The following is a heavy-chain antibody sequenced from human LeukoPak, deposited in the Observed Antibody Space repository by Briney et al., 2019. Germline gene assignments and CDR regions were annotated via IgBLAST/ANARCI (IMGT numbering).Heavy chain of an antibody. D-gene: IGHD3-9*01. J-gene: IGHJ4*02. CDR3: ARRGLAYDILTGYYW. Sequence: TSSETLSLTCTVSGGSISSSSYYWGWIRQPPGKGLEWIGSIYYSGSTYYNPSLKSRVTISVDTSKNQFSLKLSSVTAADTAVYYCARRGLAYDILTGYYWWGQGTLVTVSS. CDR1: GGSISSSSYY. CDR2: IYYSGST. V-gene: IGHV4-39*01.